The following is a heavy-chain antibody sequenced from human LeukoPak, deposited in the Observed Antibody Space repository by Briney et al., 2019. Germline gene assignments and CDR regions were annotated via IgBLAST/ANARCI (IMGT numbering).Heavy chain of an antibody. V-gene: IGHV3-23*01. CDR3: AKDKIPDNRWNFDY. CDR2: VFGCGTT. D-gene: IGHD1-1*01. J-gene: IGHJ4*02. CDR1: GFTFNTYT. Sequence: PGGSLRLSCAASGFTFNTYTMIWAPEAPGRGLECVSAVFGCGTTYYADSVRGRFTISRDNSKNILYLQMNSLRAEDTAIYYCAKDKIPDNRWNFDYWGQGTLVTVSS.